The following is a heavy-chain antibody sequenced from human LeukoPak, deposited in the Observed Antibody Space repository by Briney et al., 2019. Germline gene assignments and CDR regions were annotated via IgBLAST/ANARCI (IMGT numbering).Heavy chain of an antibody. CDR2: ISSSGSTI. J-gene: IGHJ3*02. V-gene: IGHV3-48*04. Sequence: GGTLRLSCVASGFTFSHYGMDWVRQAPGKGLEWVSYISSSGSTIYYADSVKGRFTISRDNAKNSLYLQMNSLRAEDTAVYYCTRDHHRRHYDSQARNTFDIWGQGTMVTVSS. CDR3: TRDHHRRHYDSQARNTFDI. D-gene: IGHD3-22*01. CDR1: GFTFSHYG.